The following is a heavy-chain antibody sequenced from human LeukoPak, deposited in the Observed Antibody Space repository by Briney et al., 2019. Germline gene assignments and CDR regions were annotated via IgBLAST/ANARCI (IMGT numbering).Heavy chain of an antibody. CDR2: IMSRTSGGAT. CDR1: GLSFSSAW. Sequence: GGSLRLSCTASGLSFSSAWMSWVRQAPGKGLEWVGRIMSRTSGGATDYAAPVRGRFTISRDDSQNTLYLQMNSLKTEDTAVYYSTTYRYSYDVTGYSYFDYWGQGIPVTVSS. D-gene: IGHD3-22*01. V-gene: IGHV3-15*01. J-gene: IGHJ4*02. CDR3: TTYRYSYDVTGYSYFDY.